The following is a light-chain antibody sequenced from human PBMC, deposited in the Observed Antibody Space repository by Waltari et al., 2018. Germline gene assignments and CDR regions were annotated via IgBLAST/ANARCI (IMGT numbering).Light chain of an antibody. CDR1: QGISNY. CDR2: AAS. V-gene: IGKV1-9*01. J-gene: IGKJ4*01. Sequence: DIQLTPSPSFLSAFLGDRVTLTCRASQGISNYLAWYQQQPGKAPKLLMYAASTLQSGVPSRFSGSGSGTEFTLTISSLQTEDFATYYCQQLNNYPIAFGGGTKVEIK. CDR3: QQLNNYPIA.